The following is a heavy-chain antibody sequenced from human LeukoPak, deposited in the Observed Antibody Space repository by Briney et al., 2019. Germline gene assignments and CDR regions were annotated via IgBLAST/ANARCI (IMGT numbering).Heavy chain of an antibody. D-gene: IGHD2-2*02. CDR3: ARGPRGHCSSISCYTFDY. CDR2: IYTSGST. CDR1: GGSISSYY. Sequence: SETLSLTCTVAGGSISSYYWSWLRQPAGKGLEWIGRIYTSGSTDYNPSLKSRVTMSVDTSKNQFSLKLSSVTAADTAVYYCARGPRGHCSSISCYTFDYWGQGTLVTVSS. V-gene: IGHV4-4*07. J-gene: IGHJ4*02.